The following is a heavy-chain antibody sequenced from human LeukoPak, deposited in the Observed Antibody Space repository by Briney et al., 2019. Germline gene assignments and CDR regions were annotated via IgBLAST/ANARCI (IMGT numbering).Heavy chain of an antibody. J-gene: IGHJ4*02. Sequence: GGSLRLSCAASGFTFSSYSMNWVRQAPGKGLEWVSCISSSNSYIYYADSVKGRFTISRDNAKNSLYLQMNSLRAEDTAVYYCARHLAYCGGDCYSLDYWGQGTLVTVSS. D-gene: IGHD2-21*02. CDR3: ARHLAYCGGDCYSLDY. CDR1: GFTFSSYS. CDR2: ISSSNSYI. V-gene: IGHV3-21*04.